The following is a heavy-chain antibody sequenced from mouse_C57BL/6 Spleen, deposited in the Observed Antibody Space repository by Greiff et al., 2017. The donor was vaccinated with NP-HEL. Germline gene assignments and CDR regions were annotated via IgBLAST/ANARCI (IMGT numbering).Heavy chain of an antibody. D-gene: IGHD1-1*01. Sequence: VQLQQSGAELVKPGASVKLSCTASGFNIKDYSMHWVTQRPEQGLEWIGRIDPEDGETKYAPKFQGKATIAADTSSNTAYLPLSSLTSEDTAVYYCARGDYGSLYAMDYWGQGTSVTVSS. CDR2: IDPEDGET. V-gene: IGHV14-2*01. CDR3: ARGDYGSLYAMDY. J-gene: IGHJ4*01. CDR1: GFNIKDYS.